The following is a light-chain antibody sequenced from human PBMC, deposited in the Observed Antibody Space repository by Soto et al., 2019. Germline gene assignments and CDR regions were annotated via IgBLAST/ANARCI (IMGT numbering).Light chain of an antibody. CDR3: SSFAGSNNYIV. Sequence: QSALTQPPSASGSPGQSVTISCTGPKSDIGGDNYVSWYHRQPGKAPKLIIYDVTERPSGVPGRFSGSKAGDTASLTVTGLQAEDEGDYFCSSFAGSNNYIVFGGGTKLTVL. CDR1: KSDIGGDNY. CDR2: DVT. J-gene: IGLJ2*01. V-gene: IGLV2-8*01.